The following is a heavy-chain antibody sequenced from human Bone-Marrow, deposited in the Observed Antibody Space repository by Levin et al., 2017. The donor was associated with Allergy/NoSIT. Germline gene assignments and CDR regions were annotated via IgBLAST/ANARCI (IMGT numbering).Heavy chain of an antibody. Sequence: QTLSLTCTFSGFSLSTSGVGVGWIRQPPGKALEWLALIYWDDDKRYSPSLKSRLTITKDTSKNQVVLTMTNMDPVDTATYYCAHVDTAMDNNWFDPWGQGTLVTVSS. CDR2: IYWDDDK. J-gene: IGHJ5*02. CDR1: GFSLSTSGVG. V-gene: IGHV2-5*02. D-gene: IGHD5-18*01. CDR3: AHVDTAMDNNWFDP.